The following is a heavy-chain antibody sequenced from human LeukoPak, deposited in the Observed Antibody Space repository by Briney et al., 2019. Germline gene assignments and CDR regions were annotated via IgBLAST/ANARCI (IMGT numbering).Heavy chain of an antibody. D-gene: IGHD2-2*01. J-gene: IGHJ6*03. CDR1: GFTFGDYA. CDR2: IRGKAEGGTT. V-gene: IGHV3-49*04. Sequence: GGSLRLSCTASGFTFGDYAMSWVRQAPGKGLEWVGFIRGKAEGGTTDYAASVKGRFIISRDDSKTTAYLQMKSLKTEDTGVYYCSRGSHQRLWYHYMDVWGKGTTVTISS. CDR3: SRGSHQRLWYHYMDV.